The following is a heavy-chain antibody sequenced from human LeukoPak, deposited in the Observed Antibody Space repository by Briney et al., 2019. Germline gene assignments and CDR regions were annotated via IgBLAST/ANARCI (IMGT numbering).Heavy chain of an antibody. CDR3: AKGTVKSGYSD. Sequence: HPGGCLRLSCAASGFTFSSYVMSWVRQAPGKGLEWVSATSGSGGNTYYADSVKGRFTSSTDNSKNTLYLQMNSLRAEDTDLYYCAKGTVKSGYSDWGQGTLATVSS. CDR1: GFTFSSYV. V-gene: IGHV3-23*01. D-gene: IGHD5-12*01. CDR2: TSGSGGNT. J-gene: IGHJ4*02.